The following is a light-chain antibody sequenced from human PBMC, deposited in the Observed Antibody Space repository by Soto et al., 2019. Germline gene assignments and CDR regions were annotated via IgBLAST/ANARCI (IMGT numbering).Light chain of an antibody. V-gene: IGKV1-39*01. CDR2: AAS. J-gene: IGKJ2*01. Sequence: DIQMTQSPSPLSASVGDRVTITCRASQSISSYLNWYQQKPGKAPKLLIYAASSLQSGVPSRFSGSGSGTDFTLTISSLQPVDFATYYCQQSYSTPDTFGQGTKLEIK. CDR3: QQSYSTPDT. CDR1: QSISSY.